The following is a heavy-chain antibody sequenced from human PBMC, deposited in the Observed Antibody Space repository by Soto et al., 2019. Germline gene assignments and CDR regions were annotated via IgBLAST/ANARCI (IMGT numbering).Heavy chain of an antibody. D-gene: IGHD6-13*01. Sequence: PGESLKISCQASGHSFPSYWIAWVRQMPGEGLEWMGIIYPSDSETRYSPSFEGQVTISADKSFSTAYLQWSSLKASDTAVYFCARHNALRTSSLFAAAAPLDSWGQGTLVTVSS. CDR2: IYPSDSET. CDR3: ARHNALRTSSLFAAAAPLDS. J-gene: IGHJ5*02. V-gene: IGHV5-51*01. CDR1: GHSFPSYW.